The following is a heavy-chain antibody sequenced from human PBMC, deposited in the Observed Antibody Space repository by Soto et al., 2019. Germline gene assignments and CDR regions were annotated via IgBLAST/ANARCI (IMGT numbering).Heavy chain of an antibody. D-gene: IGHD6-6*01. CDR3: TTDLGVHSSSSILFDY. CDR1: GFTFSNAW. J-gene: IGHJ4*02. Sequence: EVQLVESGGGLVKPGGSLRLSCAASGFTFSNAWMSWVRQAPGKGLEWVGRIKSKTDGGTTDYAAPVKGRFTISRDDSKNTLYLQMKSLKTEDTAVYYCTTDLGVHSSSSILFDYWGQGTLVTVSS. CDR2: IKSKTDGGTT. V-gene: IGHV3-15*01.